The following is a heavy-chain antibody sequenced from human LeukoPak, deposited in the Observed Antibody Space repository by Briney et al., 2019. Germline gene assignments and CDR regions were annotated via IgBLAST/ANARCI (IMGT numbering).Heavy chain of an antibody. CDR1: GFSFSTYW. Sequence: PGGSLRLSCAASGFSFSTYWMSWVRQTPEKGLEFVANIDQDDSVRNYMDSLKGRCTISRDNAKKSLYLEINSLRADDTAVYYCARDPGSSSFDLWGRGALVTVSS. V-gene: IGHV3-7*01. CDR3: ARDPGSSSFDL. J-gene: IGHJ4*02. D-gene: IGHD6-13*01. CDR2: IDQDDSVR.